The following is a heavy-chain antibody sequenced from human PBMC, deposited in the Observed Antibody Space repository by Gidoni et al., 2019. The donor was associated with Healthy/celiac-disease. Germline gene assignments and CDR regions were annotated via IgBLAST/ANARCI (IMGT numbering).Heavy chain of an antibody. CDR3: ARGDYYDTGGPRN. CDR1: GYSFTNYW. CDR2: IYPGDSDT. V-gene: IGHV5-51*03. J-gene: IGHJ4*02. Sequence: EVRLVQSGAEVKKPGESLKISCKGSGYSFTNYWIGWVRQLPGKGLEWMGVIYPGDSDTRFSPSFQGQVTISADKSISTAYLQWSSLEASDTAMYYCARGDYYDTGGPRNWGQGTLVTVSS. D-gene: IGHD3-22*01.